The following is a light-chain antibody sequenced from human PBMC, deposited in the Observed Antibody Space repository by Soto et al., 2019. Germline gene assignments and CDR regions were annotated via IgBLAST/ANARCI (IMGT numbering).Light chain of an antibody. J-gene: IGLJ2*01. CDR3: SSYAGSKGLV. Sequence: QSALTQPPSASGSPGQSVTISCTGTSRDVGGYNYVSWYQQHPGKAPKLMIYEVSKRPSGVPDRFSGSKSGNTASLTVSGLQAEDEADYYCSSYAGSKGLVFGGGTKLTVL. CDR1: SRDVGGYNY. CDR2: EVS. V-gene: IGLV2-8*01.